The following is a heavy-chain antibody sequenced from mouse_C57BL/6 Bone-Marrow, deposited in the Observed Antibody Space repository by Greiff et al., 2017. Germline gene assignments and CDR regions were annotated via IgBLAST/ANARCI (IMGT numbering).Heavy chain of an antibody. D-gene: IGHD2-5*01. CDR1: GFTFSSYA. V-gene: IGHV5-4*01. CDR3: ARAYSNYVGNFDY. Sequence: EVQGVESGGGLVKPGGSLKLSCAASGFTFSSYAMSWVRQTPEKRLEWVATISDGGSYTYYPDNVKGRITISRDNAKNNLYLQMSHLKSEDTAMYYCARAYSNYVGNFDYWGQGTTLTVSS. J-gene: IGHJ2*01. CDR2: ISDGGSYT.